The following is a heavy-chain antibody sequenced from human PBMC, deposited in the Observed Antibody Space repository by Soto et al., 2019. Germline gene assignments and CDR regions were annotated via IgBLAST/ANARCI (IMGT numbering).Heavy chain of an antibody. J-gene: IGHJ4*02. CDR3: AKRSSSSTFDY. D-gene: IGHD6-6*01. CDR2: ISGSDDST. CDR1: GFTFSSYA. V-gene: IGHV3-23*01. Sequence: EVQLLESGGGLVQPGESLRLSCAASGFTFSSYAMSWVRQAPGKGLEWVSVISGSDDSTYYADAVKGRFTISRDTSKNTPYLQMISLRAEDTAVYYCAKRSSSSTFDYWGQGTLVTVSS.